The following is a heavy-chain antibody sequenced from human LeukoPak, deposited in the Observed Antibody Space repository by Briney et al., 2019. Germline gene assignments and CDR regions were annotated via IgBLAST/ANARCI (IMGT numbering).Heavy chain of an antibody. V-gene: IGHV4-38-2*02. CDR3: ARSRWLQPPFDY. CDR2: IYHRGST. D-gene: IGHD5-24*01. CDR1: GYSISSGYY. Sequence: SETLSLTCTVSGYSISSGYYWGWIRQPPGKGLEWIGSIYHRGSTYYTPSLKSRVTISADTSKNQFSLKLSSVTAADTAVYYCARSRWLQPPFDYWGQGTLVTVSS. J-gene: IGHJ4*02.